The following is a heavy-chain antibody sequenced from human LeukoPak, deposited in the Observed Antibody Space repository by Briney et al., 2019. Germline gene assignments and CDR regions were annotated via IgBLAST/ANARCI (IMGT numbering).Heavy chain of an antibody. CDR3: ARAGWLRNYYYYYYMDV. CDR2: IYYSGST. V-gene: IGHV4-39*07. Sequence: PSETLSLTCTVSGGSISSSSYYWGWIRQPPGKGLEWIGSIYYSGSTYYNPSLKSRVTISVDTSKNQFSLKLSSVTAADTAVYYCARAGWLRNYYYYYYMDVWGKGTTVTVSS. CDR1: GGSISSSSYY. D-gene: IGHD5-12*01. J-gene: IGHJ6*03.